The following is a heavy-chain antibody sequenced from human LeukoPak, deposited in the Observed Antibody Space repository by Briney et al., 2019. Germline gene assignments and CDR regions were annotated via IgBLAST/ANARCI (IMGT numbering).Heavy chain of an antibody. CDR3: ARSADYYYGMDV. V-gene: IGHV5-51*03. J-gene: IGHJ6*02. CDR1: GYSFTRYW. Sequence: PGWSLNKSRLGSGYSFTRYWYGWVRPLGGKGVEWMGLIYPGDSDTRYSPSFQGQVTISADKSISTAYLQWSSLKASDTAMYYCARSADYYYGMDVWGQGTTVTVSS. CDR2: IYPGDSDT.